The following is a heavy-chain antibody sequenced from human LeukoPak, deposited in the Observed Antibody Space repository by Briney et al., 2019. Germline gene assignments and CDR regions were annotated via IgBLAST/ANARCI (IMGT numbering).Heavy chain of an antibody. CDR3: AVGLRYHFDY. CDR2: IYYSGST. CDR1: GGSISSNY. V-gene: IGHV4-59*08. Sequence: SETLSLTCTVSGGSISSNYWSWIRQPPGKGLEWIGYIYYSGSTNYNPSLKSRVTISVDTSKNQFSLKLSSVTAADTAVYYCAVGLRYHFDYWGQGTLVTVSS. D-gene: IGHD5-12*01. J-gene: IGHJ4*02.